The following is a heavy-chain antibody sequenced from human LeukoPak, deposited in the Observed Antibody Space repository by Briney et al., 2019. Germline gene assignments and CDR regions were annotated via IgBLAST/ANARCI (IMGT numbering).Heavy chain of an antibody. D-gene: IGHD3-10*01. CDR1: GFTFSDYY. CDR3: ARVPEYYYGSGSYFNY. V-gene: IGHV3-11*04. J-gene: IGHJ4*02. Sequence: GGSLRLSCAASGFTFSDYYMSWIRQAPGKGLEWVSYISSSGSTIYYADSAKGRFTISRDNAKNSLYLQMNSLRAEDTAVYYCARVPEYYYGSGSYFNYWGQGTLVTVSS. CDR2: ISSSGSTI.